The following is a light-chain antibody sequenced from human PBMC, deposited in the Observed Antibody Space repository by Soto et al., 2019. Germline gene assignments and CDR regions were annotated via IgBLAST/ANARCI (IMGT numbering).Light chain of an antibody. CDR1: QSVLYSSNNKNY. Sequence: DIVMTQSPESLAVSLGARATINCKSSQSVLYSSNNKNYLAWYQQKPGQPPKLLIYWASTRESGVPDRFSGSGSGTDFTLTISSRQAEDVAVYYCQQYYSTPRTVGQGTKVEIK. CDR3: QQYYSTPRT. CDR2: WAS. J-gene: IGKJ1*01. V-gene: IGKV4-1*01.